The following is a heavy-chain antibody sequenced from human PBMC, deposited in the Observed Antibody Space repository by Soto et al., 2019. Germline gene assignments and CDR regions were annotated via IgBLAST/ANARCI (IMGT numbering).Heavy chain of an antibody. Sequence: QVQLLQSVAEVKKPGASVKVSCKASGYTFTSYGISWVRQAPGQGLEWMGWISAYNGNTNYAQKLQGRMTMTTDTNTSTAYIELMSMRSDDTAAYYCARDLAGGMVDYWGQGTLVTVSS. V-gene: IGHV1-18*01. CDR1: GYTFTSYG. J-gene: IGHJ4*02. CDR3: ARDLAGGMVDY. CDR2: ISAYNGNT.